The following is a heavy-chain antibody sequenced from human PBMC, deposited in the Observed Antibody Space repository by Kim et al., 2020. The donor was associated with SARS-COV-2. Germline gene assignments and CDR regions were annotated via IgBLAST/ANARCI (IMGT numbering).Heavy chain of an antibody. J-gene: IGHJ4*02. CDR3: ANRRITMVRGVITRTGGFDY. CDR1: GFTFSSYA. D-gene: IGHD3-10*01. Sequence: GGSLRLSCAASGFTFSSYAMSWVRQAPGKGLEWVSAISGSGGSTYYADSVKGRFTISRDNSKNTLYLQMNSLRAEDTAVYYCANRRITMVRGVITRTGGFDYWGQGTLVTVSS. V-gene: IGHV3-23*01. CDR2: ISGSGGST.